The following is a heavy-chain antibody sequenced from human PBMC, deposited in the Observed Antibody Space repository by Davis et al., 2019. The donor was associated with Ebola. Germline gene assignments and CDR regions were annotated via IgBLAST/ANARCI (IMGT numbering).Heavy chain of an antibody. Sequence: AASVKVSCKASGYSFTSYSFSWVRQAPGQGLEWMGWVSPYNADTKYEQKMHGRVTMTTDTSTNTAYMELRSLRSDDTAVYYCARDGGTVGDAFEIWGQGTMVTVS. CDR1: GYSFTSYS. J-gene: IGHJ3*02. D-gene: IGHD1-1*01. CDR2: VSPYNADT. V-gene: IGHV1-18*04. CDR3: ARDGGTVGDAFEI.